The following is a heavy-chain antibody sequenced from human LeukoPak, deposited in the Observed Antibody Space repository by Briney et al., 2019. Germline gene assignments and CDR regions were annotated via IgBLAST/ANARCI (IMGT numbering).Heavy chain of an antibody. CDR2: IHYSGSS. CDR1: GGSISTYH. V-gene: IGHV4-59*01. J-gene: IGHJ4*02. D-gene: IGHD6-13*01. CDR3: ARGYSSLL. Sequence: SETLSLTCTVSGGSISTYHWNWIRQPPGKGLEWIGYIHYSGSSKYYPSLRRRVTISVDTSKNQFSLKLSSVTAADTALYYCARGYSSLLWGQGTLVTVSP.